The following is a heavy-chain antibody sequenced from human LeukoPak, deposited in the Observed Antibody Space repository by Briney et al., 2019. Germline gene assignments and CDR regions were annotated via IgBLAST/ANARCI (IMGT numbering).Heavy chain of an antibody. D-gene: IGHD5-24*01. CDR2: IGIDSGNT. CDR3: ARDYKYAFDN. J-gene: IGHJ4*02. V-gene: IGHV3-48*01. CDR1: GFTFSDYS. Sequence: GGSLRLSCAASGFTFSDYSMNWVRQAPEKGLEWISYIGIDSGNTNYADSVKGRFTISGDKAKNSLYLQMNSLRVEDTAVYYCARDYKYAFDNWGQGTLVTVSS.